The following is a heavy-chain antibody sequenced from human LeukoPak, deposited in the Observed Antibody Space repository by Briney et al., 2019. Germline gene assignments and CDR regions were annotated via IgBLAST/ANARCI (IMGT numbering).Heavy chain of an antibody. V-gene: IGHV4-59*01. D-gene: IGHD2-2*01. CDR3: ARGFVVVPAAGYYYYGMDV. CDR2: IYYGGST. J-gene: IGHJ6*02. CDR1: GGSISSYY. Sequence: PSETLSLTCTVSGGSISSYYWSWIRQPPGKGLEWIGYIYYGGSTNYNPSLKSRVTISVDTSKNQFSLKLSSVTAADTAVYYCARGFVVVPAAGYYYYGMDVWGQGTTVTVSS.